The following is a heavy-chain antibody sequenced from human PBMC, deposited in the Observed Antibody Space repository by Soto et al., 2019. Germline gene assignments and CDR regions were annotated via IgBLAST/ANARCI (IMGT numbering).Heavy chain of an antibody. J-gene: IGHJ5*02. CDR3: AVLGGQQPHQWFDP. Sequence: PSETLSLTCAVYGGSFSGYYWSWIRQPPGKGLEWIGEINHSGSTNYNPSLKSRVTISVDTSKNQFSLKLSSVTAADTAVYYCAVLGGQQPHQWFDPWGQGTLVTVSS. D-gene: IGHD6-13*01. V-gene: IGHV4-34*01. CDR2: INHSGST. CDR1: GGSFSGYY.